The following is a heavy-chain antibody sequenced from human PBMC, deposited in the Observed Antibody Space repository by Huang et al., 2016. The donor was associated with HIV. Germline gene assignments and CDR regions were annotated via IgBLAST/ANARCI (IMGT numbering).Heavy chain of an antibody. J-gene: IGHJ3*02. V-gene: IGHV3-11*01. CDR1: GFTFSDYY. CDR3: ARDLGRMGRDI. D-gene: IGHD3-10*01. CDR2: ISSRGGII. Sequence: QVQLVESGGGLVKPGGSLRLSCAASGFTFSDYYMSWIRQAQGKGLEWVSYISSRGGIIYYADSVKGRFTISRDNAKKSVYLQMNSLRAEDTAVYYCARDLGRMGRDIWGQGTMVTVSS.